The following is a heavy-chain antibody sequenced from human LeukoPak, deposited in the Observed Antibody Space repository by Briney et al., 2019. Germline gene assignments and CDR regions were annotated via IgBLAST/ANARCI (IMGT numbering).Heavy chain of an antibody. CDR2: ISSSSSYI. CDR1: GFTFSSYE. CDR3: ASVAGVTGDSSGYYY. Sequence: PGGSLRLSCAASGFTFSSYEMNWVRQAPGKGLEWVSSISSSSSYIYYADSVKGRFTISRDNAKNSLYLQMNSLRAEDTAVYYCASVAGVTGDSSGYYYWGQGTLVTVSS. V-gene: IGHV3-21*01. J-gene: IGHJ4*02. D-gene: IGHD3-22*01.